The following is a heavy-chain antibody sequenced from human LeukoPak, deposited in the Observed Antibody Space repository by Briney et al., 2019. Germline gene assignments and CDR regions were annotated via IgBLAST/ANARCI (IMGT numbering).Heavy chain of an antibody. Sequence: GGTLRLSCAASGVTFSTYWMTWVRQAPGPGREWGANIKQGGSEKYYVDSVKGRFTISRDNDKNSLYLQMNSLRAEDTAVFYCARAPVYYDESRGHLKISNWYLDLWGRGTLVTVSS. CDR1: GVTFSTYW. V-gene: IGHV3-7*01. CDR3: ARAPVYYDESRGHLKISNWYLDL. J-gene: IGHJ2*01. D-gene: IGHD3-22*01. CDR2: IKQGGSEK.